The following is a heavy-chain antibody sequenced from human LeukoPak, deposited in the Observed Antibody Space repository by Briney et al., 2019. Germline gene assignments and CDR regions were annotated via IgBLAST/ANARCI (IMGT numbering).Heavy chain of an antibody. Sequence: GASVKVSCKASGYTFTSYYMHWVRQAPGQGLEWMGIINPSGGSTSYAQKFQGRVTMTRDTSTSTVYMELSSLRSEDTAVYYCATVPPYGSGSYFFYMDVWGKGTTVTISS. V-gene: IGHV1-46*01. J-gene: IGHJ6*03. CDR1: GYTFTSYY. CDR2: INPSGGST. D-gene: IGHD3-10*01. CDR3: ATVPPYGSGSYFFYMDV.